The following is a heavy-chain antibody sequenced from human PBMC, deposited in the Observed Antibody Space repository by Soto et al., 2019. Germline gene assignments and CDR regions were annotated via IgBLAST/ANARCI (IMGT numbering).Heavy chain of an antibody. CDR2: IIPIFGTA. Sequence: GASVKVSCKASGGTFSSYAISWVRQAPGQGLEWMGGIIPIFGTANYAQKFQGRVTITADESTSTAYMELSSLRSEDTAVYYCARSLHSGSRRYYFDYWGQGTLVTVSS. CDR1: GGTFSSYA. J-gene: IGHJ4*02. V-gene: IGHV1-69*13. CDR3: ARSLHSGSRRYYFDY. D-gene: IGHD1-26*01.